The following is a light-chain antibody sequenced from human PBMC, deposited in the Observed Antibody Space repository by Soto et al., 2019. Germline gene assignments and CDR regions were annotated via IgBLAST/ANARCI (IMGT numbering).Light chain of an antibody. CDR2: GSS. J-gene: IGKJ2*01. CDR1: QSVSNNY. CDR3: QQYGSPPPYT. Sequence: EVVLTQSPGTLSLSPGERATRSCRASQSVSNNYLAWYQQKPGQGPRLLIFGSSDRATGIPDRFSGSGSGTDFTLTISRLEPEDFAVYYCQQYGSPPPYTFGQGTKLEIK. V-gene: IGKV3-20*01.